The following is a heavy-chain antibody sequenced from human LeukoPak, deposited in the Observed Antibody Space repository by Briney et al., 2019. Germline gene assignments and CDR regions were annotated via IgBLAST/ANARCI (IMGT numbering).Heavy chain of an antibody. J-gene: IGHJ6*02. CDR2: IYSGGST. D-gene: IGHD6-19*01. V-gene: IGHV3-53*01. Sequence: QPGGSLRLSCAASGFTVSSNYMSWVRQAPGKGLEWVSVIYSGGSTYYADSVKGRFTISRDNSKNTLYLQMSSLKTEDTAVYYCTTGGIAVAGTPDYYYYYGMDVWGQGTTVTVSS. CDR1: GFTVSSNY. CDR3: TTGGIAVAGTPDYYYYYGMDV.